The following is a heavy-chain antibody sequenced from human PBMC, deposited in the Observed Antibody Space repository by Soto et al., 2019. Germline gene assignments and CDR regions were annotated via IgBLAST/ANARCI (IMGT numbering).Heavy chain of an antibody. D-gene: IGHD3-9*01. J-gene: IGHJ6*02. CDR1: GDSLTSNIDF. Sequence: PSETLSLTCTASGDSLTSNIDFWAWIRQPPGKGLEWIGSIYYSGTTYYNPSLKSRVTISVDRSKNQFSLKLSSVTAADTAVYYCARDHYVYDILTGNGYYYGMDVWGQGTTVT. CDR2: IYYSGTT. V-gene: IGHV4-39*02. CDR3: ARDHYVYDILTGNGYYYGMDV.